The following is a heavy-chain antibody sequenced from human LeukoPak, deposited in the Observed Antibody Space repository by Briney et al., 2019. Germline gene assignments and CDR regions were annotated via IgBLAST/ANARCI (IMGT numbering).Heavy chain of an antibody. Sequence: GGSLRLSCAASGFTFSRFWMNWVRQAPGGGLEWVANIDQSGGRDNYVDSVKGRFTISRDNAKNSLFLEMSSLRADDTAVYFCARDVEGGTFDIWGQRTTVTVSS. J-gene: IGHJ3*02. V-gene: IGHV3-7*05. CDR3: ARDVEGGTFDI. CDR2: IDQSGGRD. D-gene: IGHD3-16*01. CDR1: GFTFSRFW.